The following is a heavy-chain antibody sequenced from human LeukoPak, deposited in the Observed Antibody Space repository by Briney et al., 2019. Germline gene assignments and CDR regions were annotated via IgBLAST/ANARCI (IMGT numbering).Heavy chain of an antibody. CDR3: ARNRYYYGSRNYGVPTWFDP. CDR1: GGSISSNSYY. CDR2: IYYSGST. V-gene: IGHV4-39*02. Sequence: PSETLSLTCTVSGGSISSNSYYWGSIRQSPGKWLEWIMSIYYSGSTYYKPSLNRRPTISVDTSKNHFSLKLSSVTAADTAVYYCARNRYYYGSRNYGVPTWFDPWGQGTLVTVSS. D-gene: IGHD3-10*01. J-gene: IGHJ5*02.